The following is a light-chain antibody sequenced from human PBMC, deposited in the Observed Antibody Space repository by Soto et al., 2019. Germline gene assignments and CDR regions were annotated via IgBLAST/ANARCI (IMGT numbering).Light chain of an antibody. J-gene: IGKJ3*01. CDR3: QQYRTYPLT. Sequence: DIQMTQSPSTQSASVGDRVTIACRASQSISSWLAWYQQKPGKAPKLLIYKASSLESGVPSRFSGSGSGTEFTLAISGLQPDDLATYYCQQYRTYPLTFGPGTKVEIK. CDR2: KAS. CDR1: QSISSW. V-gene: IGKV1-5*03.